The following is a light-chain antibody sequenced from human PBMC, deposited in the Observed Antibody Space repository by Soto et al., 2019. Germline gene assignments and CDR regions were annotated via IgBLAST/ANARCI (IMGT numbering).Light chain of an antibody. J-gene: IGKJ3*01. Sequence: EIVLTQSPATLSLSPGERATLSCRASENIDNYLAWYQQIPGQAPRLLIYDASNTATGIPDRFSGSGSGTDFTLSITSLDHEDFAVYYCQQRSNWPPVFTFGPGTKVDIK. CDR3: QQRSNWPPVFT. CDR1: ENIDNY. V-gene: IGKV3-11*01. CDR2: DAS.